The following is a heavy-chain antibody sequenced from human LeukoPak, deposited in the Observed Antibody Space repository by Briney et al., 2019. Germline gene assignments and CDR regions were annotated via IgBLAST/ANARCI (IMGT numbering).Heavy chain of an antibody. J-gene: IGHJ4*02. V-gene: IGHV2-5*01. CDR3: AHRRSMTAAGTEGFDY. CDR2: IYWNDDK. CDR1: GFSLSTTGVG. Sequence: ESGPTLVNPTQTLTLTCTFSGFSLSTTGVGVGWVRQPPGKALEWLALIYWNDDKRYSPSLKSGLTITKDTSKNQVVLTMTNMDPVDTATYYCAHRRSMTAAGTEGFDYWGQGTLVTVSS. D-gene: IGHD6-13*01.